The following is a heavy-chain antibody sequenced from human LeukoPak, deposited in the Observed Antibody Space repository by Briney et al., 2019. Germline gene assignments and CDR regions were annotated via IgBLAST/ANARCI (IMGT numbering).Heavy chain of an antibody. CDR1: GFCFSDAW. J-gene: IGHJ4*02. CDR2: ISSDGVIT. V-gene: IGHV3-64*01. CDR3: ASGLDCSSTSCPADY. D-gene: IGHD2-2*01. Sequence: PGGSLRLSCAASGFCFSDAWMSWVRQAPGKGLEYISGISSDGVITYYANSVKGRFTISRDNSKNTLYLQMGSLRAEDMAMYYCASGLDCSSTSCPADYWGQGTLVTVSS.